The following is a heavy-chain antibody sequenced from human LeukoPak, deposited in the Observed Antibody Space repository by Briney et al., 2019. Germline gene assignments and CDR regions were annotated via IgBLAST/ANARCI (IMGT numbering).Heavy chain of an antibody. D-gene: IGHD4-23*01. CDR3: ARDYGGNYYFDY. CDR2: ISYDGSNK. J-gene: IGHJ4*02. CDR1: GFTFSSYA. V-gene: IGHV3-30-3*01. Sequence: GGSLRLSCAAPGFTFSSYAMHWVRQAPGKGLEWVAVISYDGSNKYYADSVKGRFTISRDNSKNTLYLQMNSLRAEDTAVYYCARDYGGNYYFDYWGQGTLVTVSS.